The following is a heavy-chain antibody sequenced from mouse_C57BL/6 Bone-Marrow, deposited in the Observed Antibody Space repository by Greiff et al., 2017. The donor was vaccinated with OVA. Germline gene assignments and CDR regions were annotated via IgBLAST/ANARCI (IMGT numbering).Heavy chain of an antibody. Sequence: QVQLQQPGAELVRPGTSVKLSCKASGYTFTSYWMHWVKQRPGQGLEWIGVIDPSDSYTNYNQKFKGKATLTVDTSSSTAYMQLSSLTSEDSAVYYCAKCTTVGAYWGQGTLVTVSA. CDR3: AKCTTVGAY. J-gene: IGHJ3*01. CDR2: IDPSDSYT. V-gene: IGHV1-59*01. CDR1: GYTFTSYW. D-gene: IGHD1-1*01.